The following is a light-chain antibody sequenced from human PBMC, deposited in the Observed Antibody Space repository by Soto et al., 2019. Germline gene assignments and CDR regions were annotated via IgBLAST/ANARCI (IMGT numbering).Light chain of an antibody. J-gene: IGKJ1*01. CDR2: GAS. V-gene: IGKV3-20*01. Sequence: EVVLTQSPDTLSLSPGEAATLSCRASQSLRPTYVAWYQQRPGQAPRLLIYGASFRATGIPARFSGRGSGTDFTLSISRLEPEDFAVYYCQQYVTSPRTCGQGTKVDIK. CDR1: QSLRPTY. CDR3: QQYVTSPRT.